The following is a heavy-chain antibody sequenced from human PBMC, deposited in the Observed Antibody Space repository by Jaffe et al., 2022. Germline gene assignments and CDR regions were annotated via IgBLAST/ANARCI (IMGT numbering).Heavy chain of an antibody. Sequence: QVQLQESGPGLVKPSETLSLTCAVSGYSISSGYYWGWIRQPPGKGLEWIGSIYHSGSTYYNPSLKSRVTISVDTSKNQFSLKLSSVTAADTAVYYCARHYDGEYFDYWGQGTLVTVSS. D-gene: IGHD3-16*01. CDR1: GYSISSGYY. CDR3: ARHYDGEYFDY. V-gene: IGHV4-38-2*01. J-gene: IGHJ4*02. CDR2: IYHSGST.